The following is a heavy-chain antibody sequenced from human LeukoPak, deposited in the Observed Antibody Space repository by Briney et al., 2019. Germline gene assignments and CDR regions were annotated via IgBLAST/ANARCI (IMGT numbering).Heavy chain of an antibody. Sequence: GGSLRLSCAASRFTFSSYAMSWVRQAPGKGLEWVSAISGSGGSTYYADSVKGRFTISRDNSKNTLYLQMNSLRAEDTAVYYCAKEYYYDSSGYCDYWGQGTLVTVSS. CDR1: RFTFSSYA. V-gene: IGHV3-23*01. J-gene: IGHJ4*02. CDR2: ISGSGGST. D-gene: IGHD3-22*01. CDR3: AKEYYYDSSGYCDY.